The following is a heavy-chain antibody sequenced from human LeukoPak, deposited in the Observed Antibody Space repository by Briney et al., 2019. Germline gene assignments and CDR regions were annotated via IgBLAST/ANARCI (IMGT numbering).Heavy chain of an antibody. CDR3: ARDLHGDALDY. D-gene: IGHD4-17*01. CDR1: GFTFSSYA. Sequence: GGSLRLSCAASGFTFSSYAMSGVRQAPGKGLEWVSGISGSGSITYYADSVKGRFTISRDNAKNSLYLQMNSLRAEDTAVYYCARDLHGDALDYWGQGTLVTVSS. V-gene: IGHV3-23*01. CDR2: ISGSGSIT. J-gene: IGHJ4*02.